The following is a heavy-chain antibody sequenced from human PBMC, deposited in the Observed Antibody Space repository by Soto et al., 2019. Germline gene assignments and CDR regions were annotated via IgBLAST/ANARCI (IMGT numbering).Heavy chain of an antibody. CDR2: IHNSGSI. CDR3: AREDDGGDRDYYGLDV. J-gene: IGHJ6*02. Sequence: SETLSLTCTVSGGSISYEYYHWTWIRQSPGKGLEWIGYIHNSGSIIYNPSFKSRVTISVDTSKNQYSLQLSSVTAADTAVYFCAREDDGGDRDYYGLDVWGQGTTVT. D-gene: IGHD2-21*02. CDR1: GGSISYEYYH. V-gene: IGHV4-30-4*08.